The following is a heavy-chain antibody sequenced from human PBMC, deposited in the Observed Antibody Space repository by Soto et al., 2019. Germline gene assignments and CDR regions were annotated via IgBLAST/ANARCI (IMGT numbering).Heavy chain of an antibody. V-gene: IGHV1-69*12. CDR2: IIPIFGTA. CDR1: GGTFSSYA. D-gene: IGHD2-2*01. CDR3: ARGIGYCISTSCGGFDY. Sequence: QVQLVQSGAEVKKPGSSVKVSCKASGGTFSSYAISWVRQAPGQGLEWMGGIIPIFGTANYAQKFQGRVTITAEASTSTAYMELSSLRSEDTAVYYCARGIGYCISTSCGGFDYWGQGTLVTVSS. J-gene: IGHJ4*02.